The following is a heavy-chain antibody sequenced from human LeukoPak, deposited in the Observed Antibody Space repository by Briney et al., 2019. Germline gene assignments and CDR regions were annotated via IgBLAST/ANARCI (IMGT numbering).Heavy chain of an antibody. Sequence: GESLKISCKGSGYIFTSYWIGWVRQMPGKGLEWMGIIYPGDSDTRYSPSFQGQVTISADKSISTAYLQWSSLKASDTAMYYCASLENYYDSSGYVDYWGQGTLVTVSS. CDR2: IYPGDSDT. CDR1: GYIFTSYW. CDR3: ASLENYYDSSGYVDY. D-gene: IGHD3-22*01. V-gene: IGHV5-51*01. J-gene: IGHJ4*02.